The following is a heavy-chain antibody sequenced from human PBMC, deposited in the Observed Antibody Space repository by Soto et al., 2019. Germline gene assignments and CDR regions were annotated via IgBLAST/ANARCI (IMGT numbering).Heavy chain of an antibody. J-gene: IGHJ4*02. CDR1: GFTFSRNA. V-gene: IGHV3-23*01. D-gene: IGHD3-10*01. CDR3: AKQRADFGSGSDTFYLDN. CDR2: ISASGGTT. Sequence: GGSLRLSCLASGFTFSRNAMSWVRQAPGKGLEWVSAISASGGTTYSADSVKGRFAVSRDNSNNTLYLQMDSLSAEDTAVYYCAKQRADFGSGSDTFYLDNWGQGSLVTVSS.